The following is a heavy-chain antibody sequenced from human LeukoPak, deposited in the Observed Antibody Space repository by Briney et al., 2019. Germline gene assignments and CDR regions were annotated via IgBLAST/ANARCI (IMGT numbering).Heavy chain of an antibody. CDR2: ISSSSYI. Sequence: PGGSLRLSCAASGFTFSSYSMNWVRQAPGKGLEWVSSISSSSYIYYADSVKGRFTISRDNAKNSLYLQMNSLRAEDTAVYYCARDLREDIVVVPAAMSSSWFDPWGQGTLVTVSS. CDR1: GFTFSSYS. D-gene: IGHD2-2*01. V-gene: IGHV3-21*01. J-gene: IGHJ5*02. CDR3: ARDLREDIVVVPAAMSSSWFDP.